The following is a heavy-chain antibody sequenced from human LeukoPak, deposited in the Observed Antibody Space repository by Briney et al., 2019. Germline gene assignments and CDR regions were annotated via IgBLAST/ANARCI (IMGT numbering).Heavy chain of an antibody. CDR3: ARTVVVITRFDY. Sequence: GGSLRLSXAASGFTFSSYSMNWVRQAPGKGLEWVSSISSSSSYIYYADSVKGRFTISRDNAKNSLYLQMNSLRAEDTAVYYCARTVVVITRFDYWGQGTLVTVSS. J-gene: IGHJ4*02. CDR1: GFTFSSYS. D-gene: IGHD2-21*01. V-gene: IGHV3-21*01. CDR2: ISSSSSYI.